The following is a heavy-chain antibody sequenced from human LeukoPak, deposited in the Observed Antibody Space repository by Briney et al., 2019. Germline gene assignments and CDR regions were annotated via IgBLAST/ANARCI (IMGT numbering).Heavy chain of an antibody. CDR3: ARESYYDTNTQDF. Sequence: SETLSLTCAVYGGSFSGYYWSWIRQPPGKGLEWIGEINHSGSTNYNPSLKSRVTISVDTSKNQFSLKLSSVTAADTAVYYCARESYYDTNTQDFWGQGTLVTVSS. V-gene: IGHV4-34*01. CDR2: INHSGST. J-gene: IGHJ4*02. CDR1: GGSFSGYY. D-gene: IGHD3-22*01.